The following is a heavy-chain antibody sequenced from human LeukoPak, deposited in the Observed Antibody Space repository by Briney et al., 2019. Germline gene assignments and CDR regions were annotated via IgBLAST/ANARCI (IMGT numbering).Heavy chain of an antibody. CDR1: GGSFSGYY. Sequence: SETLSLTCAVYGGSFSGYYWSWIRQPPGKGLEWIGEINHSGSTNYNPSLKSRVTISVDKSKNQFSLKLSSVTAADTAVYYCARKDGMATTTGRFDYWGQGTLVTVSS. CDR3: ARKDGMATTTGRFDY. J-gene: IGHJ4*02. CDR2: INHSGST. V-gene: IGHV4-34*01. D-gene: IGHD5-24*01.